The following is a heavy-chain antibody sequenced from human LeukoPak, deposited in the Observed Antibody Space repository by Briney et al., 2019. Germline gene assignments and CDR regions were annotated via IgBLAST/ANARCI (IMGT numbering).Heavy chain of an antibody. Sequence: GRSLRLSCAASGFTFSSYGMHWVRQAPGKGLEWVAVISYDGSNKYYADSVKGRFTISRDNSKNTLYLQMNSLRAEDTAVYYCAKDSAGFDLWGRGTLVTVSS. V-gene: IGHV3-30*18. CDR3: AKDSAGFDL. CDR2: ISYDGSNK. CDR1: GFTFSSYG. J-gene: IGHJ2*01. D-gene: IGHD1-14*01.